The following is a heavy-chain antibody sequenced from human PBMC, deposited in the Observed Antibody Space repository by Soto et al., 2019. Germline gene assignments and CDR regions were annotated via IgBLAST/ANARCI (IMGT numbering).Heavy chain of an antibody. D-gene: IGHD3-10*01. V-gene: IGHV3-11*01. CDR1: GFTFSDYY. J-gene: IGHJ4*02. CDR3: ARVGEMATTREFDY. Sequence: NPGGSLRLSCAASGFTFSDYYMSWIRQAPGKGLEWVSYISSSGSTIYYADSVKGRFTISRDNAKNSLYLQMNSLRAEDTAVYYCARVGEMATTREFDYWGQGTLVTVSS. CDR2: ISSSGSTI.